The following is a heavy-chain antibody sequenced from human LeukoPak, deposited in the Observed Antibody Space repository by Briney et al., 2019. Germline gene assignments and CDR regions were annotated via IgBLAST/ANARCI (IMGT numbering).Heavy chain of an antibody. D-gene: IGHD4/OR15-4a*01. Sequence: SETLSLTCSVSGGSISTYYWSWIRRPAGKGLERIGRINTSGSTNYSPSLRGRVTMSVDTSENQFSLSLSSVTAADTAVYYCARGGASTFDYWGQGTLVTVSS. CDR3: ARGGASTFDY. J-gene: IGHJ4*02. CDR2: INTSGST. V-gene: IGHV4-4*07. CDR1: GGSISTYY.